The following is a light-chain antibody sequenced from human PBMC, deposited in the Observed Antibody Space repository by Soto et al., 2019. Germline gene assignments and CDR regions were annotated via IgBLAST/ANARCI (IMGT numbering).Light chain of an antibody. CDR2: GAS. Sequence: EIVMTQSPATLSVSPGERATLSCRASQSVSSNLAWYQQKPGQAPRLLIYGASTRATGIPARFSGSGSGTEFTLTISSLEPEDFAVYYCHQRSNWPLTFGGGTKVDI. CDR1: QSVSSN. CDR3: HQRSNWPLT. J-gene: IGKJ4*01. V-gene: IGKV3D-15*01.